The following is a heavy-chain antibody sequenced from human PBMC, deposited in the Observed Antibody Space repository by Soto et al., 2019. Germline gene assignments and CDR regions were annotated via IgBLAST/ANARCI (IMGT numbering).Heavy chain of an antibody. CDR3: ARLTEAVTTFVY. D-gene: IGHD1-1*01. CDR2: INQGGSVK. J-gene: IGHJ4*02. CDR1: GFALSPYW. Sequence: GGSLRLSCEASGFALSPYWMSWVRQAPGNGLEWVASINQGGSVKHYVDSVRGRFTISRDNAKNSLFLQMNSLSAEDTAVYFCARLTEAVTTFVYWGQGTPVTVPQ. V-gene: IGHV3-7*03.